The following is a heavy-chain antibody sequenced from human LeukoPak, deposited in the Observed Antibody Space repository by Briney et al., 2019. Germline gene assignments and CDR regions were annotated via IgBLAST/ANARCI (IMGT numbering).Heavy chain of an antibody. J-gene: IGHJ3*02. Sequence: SVKVSCKASGGTFSSYAISWVRQAPGQGLEWMGGIIPIFGTANYAQKFQGRVTITADESTSTAYMELSSLRSEDTAVYYCAKDKGGGGSDAFDIWGQGTMVTVSS. CDR2: IIPIFGTA. D-gene: IGHD2-15*01. CDR1: GGTFSSYA. V-gene: IGHV1-69*13. CDR3: AKDKGGGGSDAFDI.